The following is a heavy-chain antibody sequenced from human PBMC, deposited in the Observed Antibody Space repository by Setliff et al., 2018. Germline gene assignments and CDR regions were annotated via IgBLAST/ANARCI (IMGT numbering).Heavy chain of an antibody. V-gene: IGHV4-38-2*01. CDR3: ARAQVVFAISAPAWYFEI. D-gene: IGHD2-21*01. J-gene: IGHJ2*01. CDR2: IFHSGST. CDR1: GYSISSGHF. Sequence: TLSLTCGVSGYSISSGHFWGWIRQPPGKGLEWLGNIFHSGSTYYNPTLNSRVTMSVDTSEKQLSLTLNSVTVADTAVYYCARAQVVFAISAPAWYFEIWGRGTQVTVSS.